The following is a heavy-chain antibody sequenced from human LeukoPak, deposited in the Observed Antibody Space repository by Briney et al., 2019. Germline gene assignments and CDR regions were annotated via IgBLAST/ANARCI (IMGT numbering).Heavy chain of an antibody. CDR3: ARQTRGGIAAAGSDY. V-gene: IGHV5-51*01. J-gene: IGHJ4*02. CDR2: IYPGDSDT. CDR1: GYSFTNYW. Sequence: GESLKISCKGSGYSFTNYWIGWVRQMPGKGLEWMGIIYPGDSDTRYSPSFQGQVTISADKSINTAYLQWSSLKASDTAMYYCARQTRGGIAAAGSDYWGQGTLVTVSS. D-gene: IGHD6-13*01.